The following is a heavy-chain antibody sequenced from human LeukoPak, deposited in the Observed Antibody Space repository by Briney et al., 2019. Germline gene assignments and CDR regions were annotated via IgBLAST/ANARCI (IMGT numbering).Heavy chain of an antibody. J-gene: IGHJ6*02. Sequence: SEALSLTCTVSGGSIRGFCWNWIRQPPGKGLEWIGHIYSSGTTDYSPSLKSRVTISVDTSKSQFSLRLTSVTAADTAVYYCARAGGGCSRTSCPIPYYGLDVWGQGTTVTVSS. CDR2: IYSSGTT. V-gene: IGHV4-59*01. D-gene: IGHD2-2*01. CDR3: ARAGGGCSRTSCPIPYYGLDV. CDR1: GGSIRGFC.